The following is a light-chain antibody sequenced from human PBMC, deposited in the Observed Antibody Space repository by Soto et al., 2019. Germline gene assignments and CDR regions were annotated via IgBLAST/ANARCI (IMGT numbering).Light chain of an antibody. V-gene: IGKV1-5*03. CDR1: QSISSW. CDR2: KAS. J-gene: IGKJ3*01. Sequence: DIQMTQSPSTLSASVGDRVTITCRASQSISSWLAWYQQKPGKAPKLLLYKASSLESGVPSRFSGSGSGTEFTLNISSLQPYDFATYYCQHYNSYPFTFGPGTKVDIK. CDR3: QHYNSYPFT.